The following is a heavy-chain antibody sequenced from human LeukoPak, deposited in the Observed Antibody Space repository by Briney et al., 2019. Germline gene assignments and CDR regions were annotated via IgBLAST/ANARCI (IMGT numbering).Heavy chain of an antibody. Sequence: SVKVSCKASGGTFSSYAISWVRQAPGQRREWMGRIFPIFATANYAQKFQRRVTITADESTSTAYIELSSLRSEDTAVYYCARESGSYEAYFDYWGQGTLVTVSS. J-gene: IGHJ4*02. D-gene: IGHD1-26*01. CDR3: ARESGSYEAYFDY. CDR2: IFPIFATA. CDR1: GGTFSSYA. V-gene: IGHV1-69*13.